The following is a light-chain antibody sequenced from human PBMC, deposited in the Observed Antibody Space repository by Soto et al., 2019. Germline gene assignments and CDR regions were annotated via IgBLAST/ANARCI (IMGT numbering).Light chain of an antibody. Sequence: QSALTQPASVSGSPGQSITISCTGTSSDVGTYNLVSWYQQHPGKAPKLMIYEGSKRPSGVSNRFSGSKSGNMASLTISGLQAEDEADYYCCSYAGSNTLVFGGGTKVTVL. V-gene: IGLV2-23*01. CDR1: SSDVGTYNL. J-gene: IGLJ2*01. CDR2: EGS. CDR3: CSYAGSNTLV.